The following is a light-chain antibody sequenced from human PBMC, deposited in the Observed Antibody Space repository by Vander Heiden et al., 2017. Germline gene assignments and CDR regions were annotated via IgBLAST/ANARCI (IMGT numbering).Light chain of an antibody. CDR3: QQRSNWPPYT. V-gene: IGKV3-11*01. Sequence: EIGLTQSPATLSLSPAERATLSCRASQSVSSYLAWYQQKPGQAPRLLIYDASNRATGIPARFSGSGYGTDFTLTISSREPEAFAVYYCQQRSNWPPYTFGQGTKLEIK. CDR2: DAS. J-gene: IGKJ2*01. CDR1: QSVSSY.